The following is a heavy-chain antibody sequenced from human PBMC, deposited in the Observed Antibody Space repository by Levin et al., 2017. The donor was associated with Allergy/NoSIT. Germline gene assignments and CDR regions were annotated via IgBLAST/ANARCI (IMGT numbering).Heavy chain of an antibody. J-gene: IGHJ4*02. D-gene: IGHD1-1*01. Sequence: SQTLSLTCSVSGGSTSSGGYYWSWIRQHPGKGLEWIGYMHHSGSSSYNPSLKSRVSISMDTSQDQFSLRLSSVTAADTAVYYCARGGYGNVGLFDLWGQGTLVTVSS. CDR1: GGSTSSGGYY. CDR3: ARGGYGNVGLFDL. CDR2: MHHSGSS. V-gene: IGHV4-31*03.